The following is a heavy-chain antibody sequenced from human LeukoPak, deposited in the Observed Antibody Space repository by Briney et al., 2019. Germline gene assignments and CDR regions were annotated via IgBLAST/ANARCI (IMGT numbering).Heavy chain of an antibody. Sequence: GASVKVSCKASGYTFTSYDINWVRQATGQGLEWMGWMNPNSGNTGYAQKFQGRVTMTRNTSISTAYMGLSSLRSEDTAVYYCARAMRITMIVVVLYYMDVWGKGTTVTVSS. V-gene: IGHV1-8*01. CDR2: MNPNSGNT. D-gene: IGHD3-22*01. CDR1: GYTFTSYD. J-gene: IGHJ6*03. CDR3: ARAMRITMIVVVLYYMDV.